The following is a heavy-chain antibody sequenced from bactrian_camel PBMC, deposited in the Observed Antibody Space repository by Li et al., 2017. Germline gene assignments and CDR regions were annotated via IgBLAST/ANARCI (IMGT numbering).Heavy chain of an antibody. V-gene: IGHV3S40*01. CDR3: AAGNSDFTLPEPYEYAY. J-gene: IGHJ4*01. CDR1: TRRPNY. D-gene: IGHD4*01. CDR2: IYTGGGDG. Sequence: VQLVESGGGSVQAGGSLRLSCTYTRRPNYVTWFRQGPGNGREGVAGIYTGGGDGHYADAVKGRFTISLNNAKNAAILEMGNLRPEDTAMSYCAAGNSDFTLPEPYEYAYRGQGTQVTVS.